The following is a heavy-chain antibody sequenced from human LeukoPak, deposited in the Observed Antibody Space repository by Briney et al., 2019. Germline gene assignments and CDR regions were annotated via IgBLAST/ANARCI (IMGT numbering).Heavy chain of an antibody. CDR1: GYSISSGYF. CDR2: IYHSGST. D-gene: IGHD2-2*01. J-gene: IGHJ4*02. Sequence: SETLSLTCTVSGYSISSGYFWGWIRQPSVKGREWIGHIYHSGSTYYNPSLRSRVTISVDTSKNQFSLKLRSVTAADTAVYYCARGYCSSTSCVLLDYWGQGALVTVSS. CDR3: ARGYCSSTSCVLLDY. V-gene: IGHV4-38-2*02.